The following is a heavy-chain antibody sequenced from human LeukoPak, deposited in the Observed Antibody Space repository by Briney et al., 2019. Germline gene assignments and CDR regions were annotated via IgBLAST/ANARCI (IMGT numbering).Heavy chain of an antibody. D-gene: IGHD3-22*01. CDR3: GRGELYYVSSGYIDY. J-gene: IGHJ4*02. V-gene: IGHV3-21*01. CDR1: GFTFSSYS. Sequence: GGSLRLSCAASGFTFSSYSMNWVRQAPGKGLEWVSSISSSSSYIYYADSVRGRFTISRDNAKNSLYLQMNSLRAEDTAVYYCGRGELYYVSSGYIDYWGQGTLVTVSS. CDR2: ISSSSSYI.